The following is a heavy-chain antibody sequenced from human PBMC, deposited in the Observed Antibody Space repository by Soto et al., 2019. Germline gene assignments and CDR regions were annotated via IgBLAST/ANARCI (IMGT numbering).Heavy chain of an antibody. V-gene: IGHV1-69*01. CDR3: ERELKRGAKAAFDI. CDR1: GGTFSSYV. Sequence: QVQLVQSGAEVKKPGSSVKVSCKASGGTFSSYVISWVRQAPGQGLEWMGGIIPIFGTANYAQKFQGRVTIIADESTSTAYMELSSLRSEDTAVYDCERELKRGAKAAFDIWGQGTMVTVSS. D-gene: IGHD3-10*01. CDR2: IIPIFGTA. J-gene: IGHJ3*02.